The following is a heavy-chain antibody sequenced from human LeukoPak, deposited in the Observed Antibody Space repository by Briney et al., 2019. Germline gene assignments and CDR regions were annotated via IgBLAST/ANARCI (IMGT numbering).Heavy chain of an antibody. J-gene: IGHJ4*02. CDR3: ARAARHRDYGSESSHSPGYDF. CDR1: GGTFSGYY. Sequence: SETLSLTCAVYGGTFSGYYWTWFRQSPGKGLEWIGEINHSGSSNYNPSLKSRVTISVDTSENQFSLKLSSVTAADTAAYYCARAARHRDYGSESSHSPGYDFWGQGTLVTVSS. CDR2: INHSGSS. D-gene: IGHD3-10*01. V-gene: IGHV4-34*01.